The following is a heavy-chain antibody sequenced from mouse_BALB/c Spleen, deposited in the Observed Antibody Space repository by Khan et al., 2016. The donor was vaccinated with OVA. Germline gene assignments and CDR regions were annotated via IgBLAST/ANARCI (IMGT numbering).Heavy chain of an antibody. Sequence: EVQLVESGGDLVKPGGSLKLSCAASGFTFSTYGMSWVRQTPDKRLEWVATISSGGSYTYYRDSVKGRFTISRDNAKNTLYLQMSSLKSEDTAMYYGARLAYYYNSEGFAYWGQGTLVTVSA. D-gene: IGHD1-1*02. CDR3: ARLAYYYNSEGFAY. CDR1: GFTFSTYG. V-gene: IGHV5-6*01. J-gene: IGHJ3*01. CDR2: ISSGGSYT.